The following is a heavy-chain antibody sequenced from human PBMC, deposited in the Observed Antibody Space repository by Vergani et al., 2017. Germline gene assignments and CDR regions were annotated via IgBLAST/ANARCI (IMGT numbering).Heavy chain of an antibody. D-gene: IGHD4-11*01. J-gene: IGHJ6*03. CDR2: IDHTGRP. CDR3: ARVNTETNGHLYYYYYMDV. V-gene: IGHV4-34*01. CDR1: GGSFTSYH. Sequence: QVQLQQWGGGLLKPSETLSLTCVVNGGSFTSYHWTWIRQSPGEGLEWVGDIDHTGRPDYNPSLKSRLTMSVDKSRNQLSLTLNSVTATDTAIYFCARVNTETNGHLYYYYYMDVWGEGTAVTVS.